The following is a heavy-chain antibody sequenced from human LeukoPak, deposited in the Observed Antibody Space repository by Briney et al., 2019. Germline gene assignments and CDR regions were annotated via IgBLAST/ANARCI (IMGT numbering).Heavy chain of an antibody. CDR3: ARGSQNYYDTSGSYFDY. D-gene: IGHD3-22*01. CDR1: GGSISSYY. J-gene: IGHJ4*02. CDR2: VYTSGST. Sequence: PSETLSLTCTVSGGSISSYYWSWIRQPVGEGLEWIGRVYTSGSTNYNPSLKSRVTMSVDTSKNQFSLKLNSVTAADTAVYYCARGSQNYYDTSGSYFDYWGQGTLVTVSS. V-gene: IGHV4-4*07.